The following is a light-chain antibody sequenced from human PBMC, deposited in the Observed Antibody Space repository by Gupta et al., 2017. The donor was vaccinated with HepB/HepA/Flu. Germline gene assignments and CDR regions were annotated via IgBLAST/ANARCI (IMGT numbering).Light chain of an antibody. J-gene: IGLJ3*02. CDR3: QSYDSSNPWV. V-gene: IGLV6-57*02. CDR2: EDN. CDR1: SGSIASNY. Sequence: NFMLTQPHSVSESPGKTVTISCTGSSGSIASNYVQWYQQRPGSAPTTVIYEDNQRPSGFPDRFSGSIDSSSNSASLTISGLKTEDEADYYCQSYDSSNPWVFGGGTKLTVL.